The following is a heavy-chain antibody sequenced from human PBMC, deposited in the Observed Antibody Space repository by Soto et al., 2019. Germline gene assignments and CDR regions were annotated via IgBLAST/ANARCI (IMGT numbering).Heavy chain of an antibody. CDR3: AHEATGTSFFDF. Sequence: GSGPTLVNPTQTLTLTCTFSGFSLTTGGVGVGWIRQPPGKALEWLALIYWDHDKRYSPSLKSRLTITKDTSKNQVVLTMTNMDPVDTATYDGAHEATGTSFFDFWGQGALVNVSS. V-gene: IGHV2-5*02. CDR1: GFSLTTGGVG. CDR2: IYWDHDK. J-gene: IGHJ4*02. D-gene: IGHD6-13*01.